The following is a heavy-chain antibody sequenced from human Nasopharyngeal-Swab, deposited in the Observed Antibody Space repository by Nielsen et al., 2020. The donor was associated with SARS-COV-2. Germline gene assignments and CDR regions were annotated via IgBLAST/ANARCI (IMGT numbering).Heavy chain of an antibody. D-gene: IGHD4-17*01. Sequence: SVKVSCKASGGTFSSYAISWVRQAPGQGIEWMGGIIPIFGTANYAQKFQGRVTITADESTSTAYMELSSLRSEDTAVYYCARGSGDYDTRAPYYYYGMDVWGQGTTVTVSS. J-gene: IGHJ6*02. CDR2: IIPIFGTA. CDR1: GGTFSSYA. V-gene: IGHV1-69*13. CDR3: ARGSGDYDTRAPYYYYGMDV.